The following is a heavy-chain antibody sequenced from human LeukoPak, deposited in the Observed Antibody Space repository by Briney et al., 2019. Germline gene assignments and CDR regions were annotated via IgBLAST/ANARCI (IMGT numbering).Heavy chain of an antibody. V-gene: IGHV4-39*07. D-gene: IGHD1-26*01. CDR2: VFYSGTT. CDR1: GDSVSNSHYY. Sequence: SETLSLTCTVSGDSVSNSHYYWAWIRQPPGRGLEWIGTVFYSGTTYYSPSLESRVTISVDTSMTQFSLKLTSVTAADTAVYYCASETWSRRSYFDYRGQGMLVTVSS. CDR3: ASETWSRRSYFDY. J-gene: IGHJ4*02.